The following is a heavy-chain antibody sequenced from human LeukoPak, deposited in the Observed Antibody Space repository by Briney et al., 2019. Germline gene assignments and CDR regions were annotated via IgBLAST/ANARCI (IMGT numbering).Heavy chain of an antibody. J-gene: IGHJ4*02. CDR2: IYYSGST. CDR1: GGSISSYY. CDR3: ARHSVSHYGSGSS. Sequence: SETLSLTCTVSGGSISSYYCSWIRQPPGKGLKWIGYIYYSGSTTYNPSLKSRVTISVDTSKNQFSLKLSSGTAADTAVYYCARHSVSHYGSGSSWGQGTLVTVSS. D-gene: IGHD3-10*01. V-gene: IGHV4-59*08.